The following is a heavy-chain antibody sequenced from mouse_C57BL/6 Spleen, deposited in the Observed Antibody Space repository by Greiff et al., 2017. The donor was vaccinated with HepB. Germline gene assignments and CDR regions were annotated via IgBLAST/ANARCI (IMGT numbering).Heavy chain of an antibody. CDR1: DSEVFPIAY. D-gene: IGHD2-4*01. CDR3: ARQGDYDGFAY. Sequence: QVQLQQSGSELRSPGSSVKLSCKDFDSEVFPIAYMSWVRQKPGHGFEWIGGILQSIGRTIYGEKFEDKATLDADTLSNTAYLELNSLTSEDSAIYYCARQGDYDGFAYWGQGTLVTVSA. CDR2: ILQSIGRT. V-gene: IGHV15-2*01. J-gene: IGHJ3*01.